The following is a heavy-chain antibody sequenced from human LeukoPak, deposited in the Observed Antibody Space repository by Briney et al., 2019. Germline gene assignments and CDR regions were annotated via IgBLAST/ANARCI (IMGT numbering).Heavy chain of an antibody. V-gene: IGHV3-7*05. D-gene: IGHD5-12*01. CDR3: GRGPGYRSDY. Sequence: GGALILFCSAAGVTFYTYWLTWVRQAPGKRLEWLANINRDGSEKNYVGSVRGRFTISRDNTKNSLYLQMNSLTVEDTAVYYCGRGPGYRSDYWGQGTLVTVSS. CDR2: INRDGSEK. CDR1: GVTFYTYW. J-gene: IGHJ4*02.